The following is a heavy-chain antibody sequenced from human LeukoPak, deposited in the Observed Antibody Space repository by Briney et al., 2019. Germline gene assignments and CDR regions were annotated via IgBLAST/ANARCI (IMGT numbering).Heavy chain of an antibody. CDR2: ISSSGSYI. D-gene: IGHD5-18*01. Sequence: GGSLRLSCAASGFTFSSYSMNWVRQAPGKGLEWVSSISSSGSYIYYADSVKGRFTISRDNAKNSLYLQMNSLRAEDTAVYYCARTVDTAMVGYWGQGTLVTVSS. CDR3: ARTVDTAMVGY. J-gene: IGHJ4*02. CDR1: GFTFSSYS. V-gene: IGHV3-21*01.